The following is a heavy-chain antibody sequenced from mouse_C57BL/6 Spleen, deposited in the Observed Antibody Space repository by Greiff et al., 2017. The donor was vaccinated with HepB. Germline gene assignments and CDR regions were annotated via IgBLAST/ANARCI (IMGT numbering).Heavy chain of an antibody. V-gene: IGHV1-18*01. CDR1: GYTFTDYN. CDR2: INPNNGGT. J-gene: IGHJ4*01. D-gene: IGHD2-5*01. Sequence: EVHLVESGPELVKPGASVKIPCKASGYTFTDYNMDWVKQSHGKSLEWIGDINPNNGGTIYNQKFKGKATLTVDKSSSTAYMELRSLTSEDTAVYYCARSCYSKDYYAMDYWGQGTSVTVSS. CDR3: ARSCYSKDYYAMDY.